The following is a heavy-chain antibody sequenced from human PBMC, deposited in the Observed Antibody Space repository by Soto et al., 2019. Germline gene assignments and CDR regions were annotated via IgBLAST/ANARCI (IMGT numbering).Heavy chain of an antibody. Sequence: ASVKVSWKASGYTFTSYDINLVRQATGQGLEWMGWMNPNSGNTGYAQKFQGRVTMTRNTSISTAYMELSSLRSEDTAVYYCARLIVVVVPAAFYYYYYMDVWGKGTTVTVSS. CDR3: ARLIVVVVPAAFYYYYYMDV. J-gene: IGHJ6*03. D-gene: IGHD2-2*01. V-gene: IGHV1-8*01. CDR2: MNPNSGNT. CDR1: GYTFTSYD.